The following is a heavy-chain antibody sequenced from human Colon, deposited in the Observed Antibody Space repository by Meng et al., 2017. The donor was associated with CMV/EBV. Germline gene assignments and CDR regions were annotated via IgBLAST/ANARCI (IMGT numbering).Heavy chain of an antibody. Sequence: ESLKISCAASGFTFSSYSMNWVRQAPGKGLEWVSSISSSSSYIYYADSVKGRFTISRDNAKNSLYLQMNSLRAEDTAVYYCARGGQLGPYYYYGMDVWGQGTTVTVSS. CDR3: ARGGQLGPYYYYGMDV. CDR1: GFTFSSYS. J-gene: IGHJ6*02. V-gene: IGHV3-21*01. CDR2: ISSSSSYI. D-gene: IGHD6-6*01.